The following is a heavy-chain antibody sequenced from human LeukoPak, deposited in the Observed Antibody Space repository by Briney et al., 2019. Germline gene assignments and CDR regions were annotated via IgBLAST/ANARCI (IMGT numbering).Heavy chain of an antibody. J-gene: IGHJ4*02. V-gene: IGHV1-69*05. Sequence: SVKVSCKASGGTFSSYAISWVRQAPGQGLEWMGRIIPIFGTANYAQKFQGRVTITTDESTSTAYMELSSLRSEDTAVYYCARDLRASSWYYYGSGSYYRDYWGQGTLVTVSS. CDR2: IIPIFGTA. D-gene: IGHD3-10*01. CDR3: ARDLRASSWYYYGSGSYYRDY. CDR1: GGTFSSYA.